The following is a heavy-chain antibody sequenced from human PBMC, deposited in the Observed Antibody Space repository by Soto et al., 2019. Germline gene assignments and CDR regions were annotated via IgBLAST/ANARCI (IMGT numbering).Heavy chain of an antibody. Sequence: GGSLRLSCAASGFTFSSYSMNWVRQAPGKGLEWVSSISSSSSYIYYADSVKGRFTISRDNAKNSLYLQMNSLRAEDTAVYYCARDCIAVARCAGAFDIWGQGTMVTVSS. CDR3: ARDCIAVARCAGAFDI. J-gene: IGHJ3*02. CDR1: GFTFSSYS. D-gene: IGHD6-19*01. V-gene: IGHV3-21*01. CDR2: ISSSSSYI.